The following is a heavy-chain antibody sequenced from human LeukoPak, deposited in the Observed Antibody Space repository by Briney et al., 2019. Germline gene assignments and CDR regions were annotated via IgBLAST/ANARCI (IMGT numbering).Heavy chain of an antibody. CDR1: GFTFSSYG. V-gene: IGHV3-30*02. CDR2: IRYDGSNK. CDR3: ARVYGSGSYFWFDP. J-gene: IGHJ5*02. D-gene: IGHD3-10*01. Sequence: GGSLRLSCAASGFTFSSYGMHWVRQAPGKGLEWVAFIRYDGSNKYYADSVKGRFTISRDNSKNTLYLQMNSLRAEDTAVYYCARVYGSGSYFWFDPWGQGTLVTVSS.